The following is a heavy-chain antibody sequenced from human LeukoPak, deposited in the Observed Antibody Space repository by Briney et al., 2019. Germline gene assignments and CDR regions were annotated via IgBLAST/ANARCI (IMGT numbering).Heavy chain of an antibody. CDR1: GGSFSGYY. V-gene: IGHV4-34*01. CDR2: INHSGST. J-gene: IGHJ4*02. Sequence: PSETLSLTCAVYGGSFSGYYWSWIRQPPGKGLEWIGEINHSGSTNYNPSLKSRVTISVDTSKNQFSLKLSSVTAADTAVYYCARRKGMATILWPPTEPARYYFDYWGQGTLVTVSS. D-gene: IGHD5-24*01. CDR3: ARRKGMATILWPPTEPARYYFDY.